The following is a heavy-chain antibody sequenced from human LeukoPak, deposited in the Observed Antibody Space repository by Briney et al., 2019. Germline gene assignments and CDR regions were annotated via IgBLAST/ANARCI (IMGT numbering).Heavy chain of an antibody. V-gene: IGHV4-39*07. CDR3: ARDRCSDGLCYFFDY. CDR2: VYNSGTT. D-gene: IGHD2-8*01. J-gene: IGHJ4*02. CDR1: GGSISSINYY. Sequence: PSETLSLTCTVSGGSISSINYYWGWIRQPPGKGLEWIGSVYNSGTTYYNPSLKSRVSISVVTSKNQFSLRLSSVTAADTAEYYCARDRCSDGLCYFFDYWGQGTLVTVSS.